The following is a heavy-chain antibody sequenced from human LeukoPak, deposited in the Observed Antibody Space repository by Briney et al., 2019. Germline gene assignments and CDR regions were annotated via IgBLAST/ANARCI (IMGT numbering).Heavy chain of an antibody. D-gene: IGHD3-10*01. Sequence: SETLSLTCTVSGGSISSFYWSWLRQPPGKELEWIGYISYSGISNYNPSLKSRVIISVDTSKNQFSLKLSSVTAADSAVYYCARGSRYYYGSESYYNQYYFDYWGQGTLVTVSS. V-gene: IGHV4-59*01. CDR3: ARGSRYYYGSESYYNQYYFDY. CDR2: ISYSGIS. J-gene: IGHJ4*02. CDR1: GGSISSFY.